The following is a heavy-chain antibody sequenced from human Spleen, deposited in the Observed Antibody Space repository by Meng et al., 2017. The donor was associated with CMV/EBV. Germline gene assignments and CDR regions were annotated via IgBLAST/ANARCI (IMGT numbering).Heavy chain of an antibody. Sequence: QVQLRQGGAGLLKPSETLSLPCAVYGGSFSGYYWSWIRQPPGKGLEWIGEINHSGSTNYNPSLKSRVTISVDTSKNQFSLKLSSVTAADTAVYYCARRGSGAGSGWYRGIQYYFDYWGQGTLVTVSS. V-gene: IGHV4-34*01. CDR1: GGSFSGYY. J-gene: IGHJ4*02. CDR2: INHSGST. CDR3: ARRGSGAGSGWYRGIQYYFDY. D-gene: IGHD6-19*01.